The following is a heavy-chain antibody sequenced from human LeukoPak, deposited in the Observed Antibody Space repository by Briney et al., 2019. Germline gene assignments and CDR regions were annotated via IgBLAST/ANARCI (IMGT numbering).Heavy chain of an antibody. D-gene: IGHD3-16*01. CDR1: GFTFSSYW. V-gene: IGHV3-74*01. Sequence: GGSLRLSCAASGFTFSSYWMHWVRQDPGKGLVWVSRINGDGSSTSYADSVKGRFTISRDNAKNTLYLQMNSLRAEDTAVYYCRTYRWGDSFEYWGQGTLVTVSS. J-gene: IGHJ4*02. CDR3: RTYRWGDSFEY. CDR2: INGDGSST.